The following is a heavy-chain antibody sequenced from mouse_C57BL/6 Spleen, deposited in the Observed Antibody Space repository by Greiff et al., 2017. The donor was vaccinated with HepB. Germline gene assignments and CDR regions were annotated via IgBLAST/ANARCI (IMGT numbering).Heavy chain of an antibody. V-gene: IGHV1-52*01. Sequence: QVHLQQPGAELVRPGSSVKLSCKASGYTFTSYWMHWVKQRPIQGLEWIGNIDPSDSETHYNQKFKDKATLTVDKSSSTAYMQLSSLTSEDSAVYYCARSGYYYGSSPYAMDYWGQGTSVTVSS. CDR2: IDPSDSET. CDR3: ARSGYYYGSSPYAMDY. D-gene: IGHD1-1*01. CDR1: GYTFTSYW. J-gene: IGHJ4*01.